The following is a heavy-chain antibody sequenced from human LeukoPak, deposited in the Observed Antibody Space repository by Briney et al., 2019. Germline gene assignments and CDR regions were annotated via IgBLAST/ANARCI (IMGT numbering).Heavy chain of an antibody. J-gene: IGHJ4*02. Sequence: GESLKISCEASGFTFSSYWMSWVRQAPGKGLEWVANIRDDGGEIYYVDSVKGRFTTSRDNAKSSLFLQMNSLRAEDAAVYYCARDKPRGSYYGSIFDSWGQGTLVTVSS. CDR3: ARDKPRGSYYGSIFDS. D-gene: IGHD1-26*01. CDR2: IRDDGGEI. V-gene: IGHV3-7*01. CDR1: GFTFSSYW.